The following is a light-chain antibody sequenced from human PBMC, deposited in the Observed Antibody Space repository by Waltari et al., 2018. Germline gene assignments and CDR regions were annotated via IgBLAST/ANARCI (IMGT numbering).Light chain of an antibody. CDR1: QSLLDSEDGNTY. Sequence: DIVMTQTPLSLPVTLGEPASISCRSSQSLLDSEDGNTYLEWYLQKPGKAPKLLIYAASTLQTGVPSRFSGSGSGTEFTVTISSVQSEDFATYYCQQSYKTPYTFGQGTKLEI. CDR2: AAS. J-gene: IGKJ2*01. V-gene: IGKV2-40*01. CDR3: QQSYKTPYT.